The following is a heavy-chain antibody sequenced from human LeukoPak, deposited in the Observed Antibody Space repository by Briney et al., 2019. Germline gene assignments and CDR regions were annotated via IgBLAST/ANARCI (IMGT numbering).Heavy chain of an antibody. D-gene: IGHD1-26*01. J-gene: IGHJ6*03. Sequence: KPGGSLRLSCAASGFTFSSYSMNWVRQAPGKGLEWVSSISSSSSYIYYADSVKGRFTISRDNAKNSLYLQMNSLRAEDTAVYYCAREGWELLPPTTEYMDVWGKGTTVTVSS. CDR3: AREGWELLPPTTEYMDV. CDR1: GFTFSSYS. CDR2: ISSSSSYI. V-gene: IGHV3-21*01.